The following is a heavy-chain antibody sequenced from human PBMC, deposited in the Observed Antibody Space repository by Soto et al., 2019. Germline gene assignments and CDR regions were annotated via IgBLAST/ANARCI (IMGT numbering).Heavy chain of an antibody. CDR2: IYNSCST. V-gene: IGHV4-31*03. J-gene: IGHJ5*02. Sequence: QVQLQESGPRLVKPSQTLSLTCTVSGGSISSGGYYWSWIRQHPGKGLEWIGYIYNSCSTYYKPFLRRRVTTSADKSKIQFTLKLRYVIAADSAVYYCAGDPAPRGQGTLVNVS. CDR1: GGSISSGGYY. CDR3: AGDPAP.